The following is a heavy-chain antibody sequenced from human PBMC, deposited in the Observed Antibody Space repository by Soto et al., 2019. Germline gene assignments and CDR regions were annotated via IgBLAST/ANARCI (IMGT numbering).Heavy chain of an antibody. CDR3: ARLMPSSTSFHGWFDP. CDR2: IYYSGST. V-gene: IGHV4-39*01. CDR1: GGSISSSSYY. J-gene: IGHJ5*02. D-gene: IGHD2-2*01. Sequence: SETLSLTCTVSGGSISSSSYYWGWIRQPPGKGLEWIGSIYYSGSTYYNPSLKSRVTISVDTSKNQFSLKLSSVTAADTAVYYCARLMPSSTSFHGWFDPWGQGTLVTVSS.